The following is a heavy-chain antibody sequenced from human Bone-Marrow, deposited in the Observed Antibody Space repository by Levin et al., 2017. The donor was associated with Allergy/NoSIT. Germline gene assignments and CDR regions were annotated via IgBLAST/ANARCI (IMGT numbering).Heavy chain of an antibody. CDR1: GYTFHTYW. J-gene: IGHJ4*02. V-gene: IGHV5-51*01. CDR3: ARSHGVKFSVDF. CDR2: IYPGDSDT. Sequence: PGESLKISCKGSGYTFHTYWIGWVRQMPGKGLEWMGIIYPGDSDTRYSPSFQGQVTISVDRSISTAYLQWTSLKASDTGIYYCARSHGVKFSVDFWGQGTLVTVSS. D-gene: IGHD4-17*01.